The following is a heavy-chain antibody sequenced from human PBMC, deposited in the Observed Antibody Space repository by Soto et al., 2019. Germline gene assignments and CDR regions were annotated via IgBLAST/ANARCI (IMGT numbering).Heavy chain of an antibody. CDR1: GGSISSYY. Sequence: PSETLSLTCTVSGGSISSYYWSWIRQPPGKGLEWIGYIYYSGSTNYNPSLKSRVTISVDTSKNQFSLKLSSVTAADTAVYYCARAGIAAAGTGFDYWGQGTLVTVSS. CDR2: IYYSGST. J-gene: IGHJ4*02. D-gene: IGHD6-13*01. CDR3: ARAGIAAAGTGFDY. V-gene: IGHV4-59*01.